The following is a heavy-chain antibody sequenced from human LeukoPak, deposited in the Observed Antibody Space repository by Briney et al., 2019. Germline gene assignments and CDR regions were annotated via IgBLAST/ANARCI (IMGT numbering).Heavy chain of an antibody. CDR3: ARGPYDDSGYYGGFVY. J-gene: IGHJ4*02. Sequence: SETLSLTCAVSGDSVSSSNYYWSWIRQPPGKGLEWIGYIYYSGNNNYNPSLKSRVTMSADTSKNQFSLKLSSVTAADTAVYYCARGPYDDSGYYGGFVYWGQGTLVTVSS. D-gene: IGHD3-22*01. CDR1: GDSVSSSNYY. CDR2: IYYSGNN. V-gene: IGHV4-61*01.